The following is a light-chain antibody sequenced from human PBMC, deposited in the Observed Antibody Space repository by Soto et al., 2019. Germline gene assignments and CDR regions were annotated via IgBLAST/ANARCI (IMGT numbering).Light chain of an antibody. CDR3: QQYNSYSPWT. CDR1: QDISNY. V-gene: IGKV1-5*01. CDR2: DAS. J-gene: IGKJ1*01. Sequence: DIQMTQSPSSLSASVGDRAIITYQASQDISNYLNWYQQKPGKAPKLLIFDASTLESGVPSRFSGSGSGTEFTLTITSLQPDDFATYYCQQYNSYSPWTFGQGTKVDTK.